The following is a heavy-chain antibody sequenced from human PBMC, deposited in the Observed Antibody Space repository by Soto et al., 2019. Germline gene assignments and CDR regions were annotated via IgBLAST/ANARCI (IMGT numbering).Heavy chain of an antibody. CDR1: GYTFTHYY. D-gene: IGHD5-18*01. V-gene: IGHV1-46*01. J-gene: IGHJ4*02. CDR3: ATSVNSAMAFDY. CDR2: INPNGGIT. Sequence: ASVKVSCKASGYTFTHYYIHWMRQAPGQGLEWMGIINPNGGITTYAQKFRAGFSMTRDTSTSTVYLELSSLRSELSAVYYCATSVNSAMAFDYWGQGTLVTVSS.